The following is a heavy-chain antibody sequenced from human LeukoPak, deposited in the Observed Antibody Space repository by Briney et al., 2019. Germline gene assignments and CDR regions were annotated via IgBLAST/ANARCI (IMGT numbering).Heavy chain of an antibody. CDR2: INPNSGGT. CDR3: AREQYDYVWGSYGY. D-gene: IGHD3-16*01. J-gene: IGHJ4*02. Sequence: ASVKVSCKASGYTFTGYYMHWVRQAPGQGPEWMGWINPNSGGTNYAQKFQGRVTMTRDTSISTAYMELSRLRSDDTAVYYCAREQYDYVWGSYGYWGQGTLVTVSS. V-gene: IGHV1-2*02. CDR1: GYTFTGYY.